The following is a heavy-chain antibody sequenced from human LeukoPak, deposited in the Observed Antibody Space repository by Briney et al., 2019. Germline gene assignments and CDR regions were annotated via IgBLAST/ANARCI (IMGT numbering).Heavy chain of an antibody. V-gene: IGHV1-46*01. CDR1: GGTFSSYA. CDR3: ARPRGDGYNFHY. D-gene: IGHD5-24*01. CDR2: INPSGGST. J-gene: IGHJ4*02. Sequence: ASVKVSCKASGGTFSSYAISWVRQAPGQGLEWMGIINPSGGSTTYAQNFQGRVTMTRDTSTSAVYMEVSSLRSEDTAVYYCARPRGDGYNFHYWGQGTLVTVSS.